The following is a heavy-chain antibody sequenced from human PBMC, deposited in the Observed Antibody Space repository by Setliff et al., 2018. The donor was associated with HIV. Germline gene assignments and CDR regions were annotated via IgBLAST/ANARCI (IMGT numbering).Heavy chain of an antibody. CDR1: GGSISSNSYY. CDR3: ARGHLGFFALWGYFDS. V-gene: IGHV4-39*07. J-gene: IGHJ4*02. Sequence: SETLSLTCTVSGGSISSNSYYWGWIRQPPGKGLEWIGSISHTGHTYYNPSLKRRVTISVDTSKNQFSLKLSSVTAADTAVYYCARGHLGFFALWGYFDSCVQGTLVTVSS. CDR2: ISHTGHT. D-gene: IGHD3-3*01.